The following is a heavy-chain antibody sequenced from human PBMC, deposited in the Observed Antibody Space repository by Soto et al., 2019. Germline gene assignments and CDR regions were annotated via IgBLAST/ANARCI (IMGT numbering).Heavy chain of an antibody. D-gene: IGHD3-3*01. CDR2: IRSKANSYAT. CDR3: TEYYDFWSGYYGAGNY. V-gene: IGHV3-73*01. CDR1: GFTFSGSA. J-gene: IGHJ4*02. Sequence: GGSLRLSCAASGFTFSGSAMHWVRQASGKGLEWVGRIRSKANSYATAYAASVKGRFTISRDDSKNTAYLQMNSLKTEDTAVYYCTEYYDFWSGYYGAGNYWGQGTLVTVSS.